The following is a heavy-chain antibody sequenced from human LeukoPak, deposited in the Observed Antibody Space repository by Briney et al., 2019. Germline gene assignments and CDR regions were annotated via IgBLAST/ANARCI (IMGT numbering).Heavy chain of an antibody. CDR2: IYYSGSI. Sequence: PSETLSLTCTVSGASISSYYWSWIRQPPGKGLEWIGDIYYSGSIKYNPSLKSRVTMSVDTSKNQFSLKLSSVTAADTAVYYCARFTSRILTGYFYYFDYWGQGTLVTVSS. CDR3: ARFTSRILTGYFYYFDY. J-gene: IGHJ4*02. V-gene: IGHV4-59*12. CDR1: GASISSYY. D-gene: IGHD3-9*01.